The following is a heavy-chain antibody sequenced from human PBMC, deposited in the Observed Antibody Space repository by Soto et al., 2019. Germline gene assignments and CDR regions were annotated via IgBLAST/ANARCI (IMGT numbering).Heavy chain of an antibody. CDR2: IKSKTGGGTT. V-gene: IGHV3-15*07. J-gene: IGHJ6*02. D-gene: IGHD6-6*01. CDR3: TTDESSSSFSYGMDV. CDR1: GVTFGNAW. Sequence: GGSLRLCCAAAGVTFGNAWVNWVRQDPGKGLEWVGRIKSKTGGGTTDYAAPVKGRFTISRDDSKNTLYLQMNSLKTEDTAVYYCTTDESSSSFSYGMDVWGQRTTVTVSS.